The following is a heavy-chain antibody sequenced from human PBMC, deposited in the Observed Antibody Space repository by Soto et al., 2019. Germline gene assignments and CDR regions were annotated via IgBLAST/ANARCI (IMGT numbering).Heavy chain of an antibody. CDR3: ATESVDTAMEHRIGMDV. V-gene: IGHV6-1*01. D-gene: IGHD5-18*01. Sequence: PSQTLSLTCAISGDSVSSNSAAWNWIRQSPSRDLEWLGRTYYRSKWYNDYAASVKSRITINPDTSKNQFSLQLNSVTPEDTAVYYCATESVDTAMEHRIGMDVWGQGTTVTVSS. J-gene: IGHJ6*02. CDR1: GDSVSSNSAA. CDR2: TYYRSKWYN.